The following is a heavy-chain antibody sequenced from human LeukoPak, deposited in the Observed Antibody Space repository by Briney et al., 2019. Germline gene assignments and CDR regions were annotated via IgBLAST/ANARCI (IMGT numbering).Heavy chain of an antibody. V-gene: IGHV3-23*01. J-gene: IGHJ4*02. CDR1: GFTFSSFA. CDR2: ISGSGDGT. D-gene: IGHD2-21*02. Sequence: GGSLRLSCASSGFTFSSFAMSWVRQAPGKGLEWVSVISGSGDGTYYADSVRGRFAISRDNSKNTLFLQMNSLTAEDTAVYYCAKGGAQCGGDCYSDYWGQGTLVTVSS. CDR3: AKGGAQCGGDCYSDY.